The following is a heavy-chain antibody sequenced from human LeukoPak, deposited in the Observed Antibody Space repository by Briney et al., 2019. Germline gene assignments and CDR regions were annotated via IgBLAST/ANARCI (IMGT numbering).Heavy chain of an antibody. CDR3: ARLYGDPHFDY. D-gene: IGHD4-17*01. Sequence: SETLSLTCPVSGVSISNYYWTWIRQPPGRGLEWIGYIYYSGTTNYNPSLKSRVTISVDTSKNQFSLKLNSVTAADTAVYYCARLYGDPHFDYWGQGTLVTVSS. CDR2: IYYSGTT. J-gene: IGHJ4*02. V-gene: IGHV4-59*08. CDR1: GVSISNYY.